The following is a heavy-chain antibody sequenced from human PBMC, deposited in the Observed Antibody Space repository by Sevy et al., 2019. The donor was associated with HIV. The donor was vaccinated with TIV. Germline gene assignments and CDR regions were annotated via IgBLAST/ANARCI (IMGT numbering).Heavy chain of an antibody. J-gene: IGHJ3*01. V-gene: IGHV3-15*01. CDR1: GFTFSIIY. D-gene: IGHD3-16*01. CDR3: TTVGFPHWGSEAFDL. CDR2: MKSKIDGGTI. Sequence: LSLTCAASGFTFSIIYMNWVRQSPGKGLEWVGRMKSKIDGGTIDYAAPVKDRLTMSRDDSKNTLYLKMNSLKANETAVYYCTTVGFPHWGSEAFDLWGQGTMVTVSS.